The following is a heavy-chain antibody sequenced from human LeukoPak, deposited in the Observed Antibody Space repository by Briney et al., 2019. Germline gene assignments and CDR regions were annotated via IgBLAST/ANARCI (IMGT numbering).Heavy chain of an antibody. CDR3: ARDRIAAAGTDYDY. Sequence: GESLRLSCAASGFTFSSYWMTWIRQAPGKGLEWVANIKGDESAKYYVDSVKGRFTISRDNAYNLLYLQMNSLRAEDTAVYYCARDRIAAAGTDYDYWGQGALVTVSS. D-gene: IGHD6-13*01. V-gene: IGHV3-7*01. CDR1: GFTFSSYW. J-gene: IGHJ4*02. CDR2: IKGDESAK.